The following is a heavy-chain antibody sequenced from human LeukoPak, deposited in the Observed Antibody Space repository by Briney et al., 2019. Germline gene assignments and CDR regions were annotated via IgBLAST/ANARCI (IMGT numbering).Heavy chain of an antibody. Sequence: ASVKVSCKASGYTFTSYYMHWVRQAPGQGLEWMGWMNPNSGNTGYAQKFQGRVTMTRNTSISTAYMELSSLRSEDTAVYYCASGRIPYYDFWSGYYNYYYYGMDVWGQGTTVTVSS. D-gene: IGHD3-3*01. J-gene: IGHJ6*02. CDR3: ASGRIPYYDFWSGYYNYYYYGMDV. V-gene: IGHV1-8*02. CDR1: GYTFTSYY. CDR2: MNPNSGNT.